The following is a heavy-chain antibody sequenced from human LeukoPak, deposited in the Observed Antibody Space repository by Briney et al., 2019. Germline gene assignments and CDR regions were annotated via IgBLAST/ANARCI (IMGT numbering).Heavy chain of an antibody. D-gene: IGHD3-10*01. V-gene: IGHV4-30-2*01. CDR1: GGSISSGGYY. CDR2: IYHSGST. J-gene: IGHJ4*02. Sequence: NSSETLSLTCTVSGGSISSGGYYWSWIRQPPGKGLEWIGYIYHSGSTYYNPSLKSRVTISVDRSKNQFSLKLSSVTAADTAVYYCARAPITMVRGEDYWGQGTLVTVSS. CDR3: ARAPITMVRGEDY.